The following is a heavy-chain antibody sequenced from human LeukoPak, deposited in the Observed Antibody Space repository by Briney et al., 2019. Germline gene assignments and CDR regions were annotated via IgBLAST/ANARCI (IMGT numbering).Heavy chain of an antibody. V-gene: IGHV3-21*01. J-gene: IGHJ4*02. CDR2: ISSSSSYI. CDR3: ARELAVAASDY. Sequence: GGSLRLSCAASGFTFSGYSMNWVRQAPGKGLEWVSSISSSSSYIYYADSVKGRFTISRGNAKNSLYLQMNSLRAEDTAVYYCARELAVAASDYWGQGTLVTVSS. CDR1: GFTFSGYS. D-gene: IGHD6-19*01.